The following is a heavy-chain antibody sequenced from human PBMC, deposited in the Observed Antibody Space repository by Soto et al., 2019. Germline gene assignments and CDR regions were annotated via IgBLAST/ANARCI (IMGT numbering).Heavy chain of an antibody. J-gene: IGHJ4*02. CDR2: VTASGGGT. Sequence: PGGSLRLSCAASGFIFNNYAMTWVRQAPGKGLEWVSTVTASGGGTFYANSVKGRFTISRDNSHNTLYLQVHSLTAEDTAVYYCAKDRRAGGNSAFYFDFWGQGAQVTVSS. D-gene: IGHD3-16*01. CDR1: GFIFNNYA. CDR3: AKDRRAGGNSAFYFDF. V-gene: IGHV3-23*01.